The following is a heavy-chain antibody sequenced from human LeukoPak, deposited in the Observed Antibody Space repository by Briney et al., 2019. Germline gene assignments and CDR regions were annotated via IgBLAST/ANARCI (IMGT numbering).Heavy chain of an antibody. D-gene: IGHD2-2*01. CDR1: GFTFSDYY. J-gene: IGHJ4*02. V-gene: IGHV3-11*04. CDR2: ISSSGSTI. Sequence: GGSLRLSCAASGFTFSDYYMSWIRQAPGRGLEWVSYISSSGSTIYYADSVKGRFTISRDNAKNSLYLQMNSLRAEDTAVYYCARGRGSSTRYLEYFDYWGQGTLVTVSS. CDR3: ARGRGSSTRYLEYFDY.